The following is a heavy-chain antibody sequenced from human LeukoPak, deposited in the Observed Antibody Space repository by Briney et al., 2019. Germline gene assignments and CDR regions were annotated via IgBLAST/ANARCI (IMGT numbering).Heavy chain of an antibody. V-gene: IGHV4-38-2*02. Sequence: PSETLSLTCTVSGYSISSGYYWGWIRQPPGKGLEWIESIYHSGSTYYNPSLKSRVTTSVDTSKNQFSLKLSSVTAADTAVYYCARERATYYDFWSGYNVTDVWGKGTTVTVSS. J-gene: IGHJ6*04. CDR1: GYSISSGYY. CDR2: IYHSGST. CDR3: ARERATYYDFWSGYNVTDV. D-gene: IGHD3-3*01.